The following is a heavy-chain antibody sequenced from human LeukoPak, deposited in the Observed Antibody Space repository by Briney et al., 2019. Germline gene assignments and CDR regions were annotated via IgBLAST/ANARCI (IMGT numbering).Heavy chain of an antibody. CDR3: ASIARGNWFDP. CDR1: GFTSSSYW. CDR2: IKQDGSEK. Sequence: GGSLRLSCAASGFTSSSYWMSWVRQAPGKGLEWVANIKQDGSEKYYVDSVKGRFTISRDNSKNTLYLQMNSLRAEDTAVYYCASIARGNWFDPWGQGTLVTVSS. D-gene: IGHD6-13*01. J-gene: IGHJ5*02. V-gene: IGHV3-7*03.